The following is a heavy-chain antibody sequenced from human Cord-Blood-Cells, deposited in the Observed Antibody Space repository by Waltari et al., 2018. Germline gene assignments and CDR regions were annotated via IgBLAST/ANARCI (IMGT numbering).Heavy chain of an antibody. CDR1: GYTFTCYV. CDR3: ARADSSWFDY. CDR2: MNPNSGNT. V-gene: IGHV1-8*03. Sequence: VQLVQSGAEVKKPGASVKVSCTASGYTFTCYVLPCVRQATGQRLEWMGWMNPNSGNTGYAQKFQGRVTITRNTSISTAYMELSSLRSEDTAVYYCARADSSWFDYWGQGTLVTVSS. D-gene: IGHD6-13*01. J-gene: IGHJ4*02.